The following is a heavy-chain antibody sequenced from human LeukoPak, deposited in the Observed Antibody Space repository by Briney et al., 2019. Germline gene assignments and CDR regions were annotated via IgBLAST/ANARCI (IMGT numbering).Heavy chain of an antibody. Sequence: GASVKLSCKASGYTFTSYYMHWVRQAPGQGLELVGIINPSGDPTTYAQKFQGRVTMTSDMSTSTVYMELSSLRSEDTAVYYCARSSGYYSSLFYMHVWGKGTTVTVSS. CDR1: GYTFTSYY. V-gene: IGHV1-46*01. CDR3: ARSSGYYSSLFYMHV. CDR2: INPSGDPT. J-gene: IGHJ6*03. D-gene: IGHD3-22*01.